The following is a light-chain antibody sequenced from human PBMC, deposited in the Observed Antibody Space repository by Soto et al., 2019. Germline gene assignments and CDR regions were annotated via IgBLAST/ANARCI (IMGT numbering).Light chain of an antibody. CDR2: WAS. CDR1: QSVLYSSNNKNY. Sequence: DIVMTQSPDSLAVSLGERATINCKSSQSVLYSSNNKNYLAWYQQKAGQPPKLLIYWASTRQSGVPDRFSGSGSETDFTLTISSLQAEDVAIYYCQQYYNPPLTFGGGIKVEIK. CDR3: QQYYNPPLT. V-gene: IGKV4-1*01. J-gene: IGKJ4*01.